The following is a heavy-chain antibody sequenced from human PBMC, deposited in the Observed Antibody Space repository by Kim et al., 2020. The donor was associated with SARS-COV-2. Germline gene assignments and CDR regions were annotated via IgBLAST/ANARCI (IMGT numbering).Heavy chain of an antibody. V-gene: IGHV3-30*04. J-gene: IGHJ4*02. D-gene: IGHD3-22*01. CDR1: GFIFNYYA. CDR2: ISYDGSNK. Sequence: GGSLRLSCAASGFIFNYYAIHWVRQAPGKGLEWVAIISYDGSNKNYADSVKGRFTISRDNSKNTLYLQMNSLRAEDTAVYYCARGGGYYDSPIGFDYWGQGILVTVSS. CDR3: ARGGGYYDSPIGFDY.